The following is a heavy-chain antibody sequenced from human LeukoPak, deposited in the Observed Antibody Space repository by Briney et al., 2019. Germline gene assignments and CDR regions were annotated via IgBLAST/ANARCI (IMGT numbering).Heavy chain of an antibody. J-gene: IGHJ5*02. CDR1: GGSFSGYY. CDR2: INHSGST. CDR3: ARRRGFDP. Sequence: SETLSLTCAVYGGSFSGYYWSWIRQPPGKGLEWIGEINHSGSTNYNPSLKSRVTISVDTSKNQFSLKLSSVTAADTAVYYCARRRGFDPWGQGALVTVSS. V-gene: IGHV4-34*01.